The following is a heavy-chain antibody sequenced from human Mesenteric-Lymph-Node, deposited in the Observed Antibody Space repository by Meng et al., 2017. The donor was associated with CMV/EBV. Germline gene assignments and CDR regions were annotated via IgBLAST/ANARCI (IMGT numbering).Heavy chain of an antibody. CDR3: ASLAVADYYYYYGMDV. J-gene: IGHJ6*02. CDR1: GYTFTSYD. CDR2: MNPNSGNT. D-gene: IGHD6-19*01. V-gene: IGHV1-8*01. Sequence: ASVKVSCKASGYTFTSYDINWVRQATGQGLERMGWMNPNSGNTGYAQKFQGRVTMTRNTSISTAYMELSSLRSEDTAVYYCASLAVADYYYYYGMDVWGQGTTVTVSS.